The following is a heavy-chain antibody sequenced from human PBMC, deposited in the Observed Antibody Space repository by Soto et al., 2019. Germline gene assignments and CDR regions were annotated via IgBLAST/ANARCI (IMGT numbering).Heavy chain of an antibody. CDR3: ASSGWYEQGHWFDH. V-gene: IGHV4-39*01. Sequence: XETLSLTCTVSGGSISSSSYYWGWIRQPPGKGLEWIGSIYYSGSTYCNPSLKSRVTISVDTSKNQFSLKLSSVTAADTAVYYCASSGWYEQGHWFDHWGQGTLVTVSS. D-gene: IGHD6-19*01. CDR1: GGSISSSSYY. J-gene: IGHJ5*02. CDR2: IYYSGST.